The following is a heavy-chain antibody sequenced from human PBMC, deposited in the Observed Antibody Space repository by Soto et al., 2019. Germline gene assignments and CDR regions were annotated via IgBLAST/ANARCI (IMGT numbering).Heavy chain of an antibody. Sequence: ASVKVSCKASGYIFTGYHIHWVRQAPGRGLEWMGWINPNSGDTEYAQNFQGRVTMTRDTSFNLVYMEMSGLMSDDTAVYYCARDARGTRGFDEMDIWGQGTAVTVSS. CDR3: ARDARGTRGFDEMDI. CDR2: INPNSGDT. D-gene: IGHD3-9*01. CDR1: GYIFTGYH. V-gene: IGHV1-2*02. J-gene: IGHJ6*02.